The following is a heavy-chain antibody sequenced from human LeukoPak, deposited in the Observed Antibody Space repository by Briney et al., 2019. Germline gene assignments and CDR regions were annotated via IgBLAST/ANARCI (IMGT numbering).Heavy chain of an antibody. V-gene: IGHV7-4-1*01. CDR3: AREIQTGDFDI. D-gene: IGHD2-21*01. CDR2: INTNTGNP. Sequence: ASVKVSCKASGYTLTSYAMNWVRQAPGQGLEWMGWINTNTGNPTYAQGFTGRFVFSLDTSVSTAYLQIGSLKAEDTAVYYCAREIQTGDFDIWGQGTMVTVSS. CDR1: GYTLTSYA. J-gene: IGHJ3*02.